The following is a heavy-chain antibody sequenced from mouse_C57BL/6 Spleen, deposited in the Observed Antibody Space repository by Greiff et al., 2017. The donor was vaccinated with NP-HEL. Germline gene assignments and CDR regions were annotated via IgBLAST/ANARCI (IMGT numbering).Heavy chain of an antibody. V-gene: IGHV1-81*01. CDR3: ARGSYGSSSYYYAMDY. CDR2: IYPRSGNT. CDR1: GYTFTSYG. D-gene: IGHD1-1*01. J-gene: IGHJ4*01. Sequence: QVQLQQSGPELVKPGASVKISCKASGYTFTSYGISWVKQRTGQGLEWIGEIYPRSGNTYYNEKFKGKATLTADKSSSTAYMELRSLTSEDSAVYFCARGSYGSSSYYYAMDYWGQGTSVTVSS.